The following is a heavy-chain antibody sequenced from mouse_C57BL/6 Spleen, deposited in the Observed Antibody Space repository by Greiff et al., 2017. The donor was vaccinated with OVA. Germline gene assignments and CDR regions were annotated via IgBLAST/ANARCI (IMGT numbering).Heavy chain of an antibody. Sequence: QVQLKQPGAELVRPGSSVKLSCKASGYTFTSYWMHWVKQRPIQGLEWIGNIDPSDSETHYNQKFKDKATLTVDKSSSTAYMQLSSLTSEDSAVYYCARGGNYHYFDYWGQGTTLTVSS. CDR2: IDPSDSET. D-gene: IGHD2-1*01. CDR1: GYTFTSYW. V-gene: IGHV1-52*01. J-gene: IGHJ2*01. CDR3: ARGGNYHYFDY.